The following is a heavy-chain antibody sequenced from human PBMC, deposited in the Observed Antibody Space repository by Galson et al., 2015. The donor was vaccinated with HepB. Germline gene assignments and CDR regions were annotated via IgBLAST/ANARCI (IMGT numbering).Heavy chain of an antibody. D-gene: IGHD5-18*01. CDR3: EKTPDTFNGYRRGTQTGDHYHAMDV. J-gene: IGHJ6*02. V-gene: IGHV3-30*18. CDR2: ISYDGCKK. Sequence: SLRLSCAASGFTFSSYGIHWVRQAPGKGLEWVAVISYDGCKKYYADSVKGRCTISRDNSENTLSLQMNSLRAEATAVYYCEKTPDTFNGYRRGTQTGDHYHAMDVRGQGTTVSVSS. CDR1: GFTFSSYG.